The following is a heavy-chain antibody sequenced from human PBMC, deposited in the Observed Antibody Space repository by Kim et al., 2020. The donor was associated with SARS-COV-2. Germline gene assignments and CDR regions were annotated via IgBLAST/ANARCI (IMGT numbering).Heavy chain of an antibody. J-gene: IGHJ5*02. Sequence: GGSLRLSCTASGFTFGDYAMSWFRQAPGKGLEWVGFIRSKAYGGTTEYAASVKGRFTISRVDSKSIAYLQMNSLKTEDTAVYYCTRDRDVGLDILGFDPWGQGTLVTVSS. CDR2: IRSKAYGGTT. V-gene: IGHV3-49*03. CDR1: GFTFGDYA. D-gene: IGHD3-9*01. CDR3: TRDRDVGLDILGFDP.